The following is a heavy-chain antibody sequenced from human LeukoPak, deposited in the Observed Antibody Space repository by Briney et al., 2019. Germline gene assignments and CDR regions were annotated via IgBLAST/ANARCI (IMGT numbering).Heavy chain of an antibody. Sequence: SETLSLTCTVSGGSISSYYWSWIRQPPGKGLEWIGYIYYSGSTNYNPSLKSRVTVSVDTSKNQFSLKLSSVTAADTAVYYCARFAYSSSSGISWGQGTLVTVSS. J-gene: IGHJ5*02. CDR3: ARFAYSSSSGIS. V-gene: IGHV4-59*08. D-gene: IGHD6-6*01. CDR1: GGSISSYY. CDR2: IYYSGST.